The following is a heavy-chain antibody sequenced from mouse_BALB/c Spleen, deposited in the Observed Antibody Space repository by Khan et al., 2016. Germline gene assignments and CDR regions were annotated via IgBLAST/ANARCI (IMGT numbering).Heavy chain of an antibody. V-gene: IGHV3-5*02. CDR2: IYYSGTI. CDR1: GISITTGNYR. J-gene: IGHJ4*01. CDR3: ARDALWGSMDF. Sequence: EVKLLESGPGLVKPSQTVSLTCTVTGISITTGNYRWSWIRQFPGHKLEWIGYIYYSGTITYNPSLTSRTTITRDTSKNQFFLEINSLTTEDTATYYCARDALWGSMDFWGQGTSVTVSS. D-gene: IGHD1-1*02.